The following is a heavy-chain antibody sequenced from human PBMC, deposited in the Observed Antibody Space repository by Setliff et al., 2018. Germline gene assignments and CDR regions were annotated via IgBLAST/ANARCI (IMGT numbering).Heavy chain of an antibody. CDR2: VYTTLST. CDR1: GDFVSSSY. Sequence: LSLTCTVSGDFVSSSYWSWIRQAPGKGLEWIGYVYTTLSTNYNPSLKSRVAMSVDTSKNQVSLKLTSVAAADTAVYYCARDHRPYRASGVDNSHFYYMDVWGEGTTVTV. CDR3: ARDHRPYRASGVDNSHFYYMDV. J-gene: IGHJ6*03. V-gene: IGHV4-4*08. D-gene: IGHD1-20*01.